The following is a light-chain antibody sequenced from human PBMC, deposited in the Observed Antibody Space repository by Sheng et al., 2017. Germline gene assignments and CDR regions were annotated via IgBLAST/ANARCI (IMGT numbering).Light chain of an antibody. J-gene: IGKJ1*01. CDR1: QDISSW. V-gene: IGKV1-12*01. Sequence: DIRMTQSPSSVSASVGDRVTITCRASQDISSWLAWYQQKPGTAPKLLIYAATTLPSGVPSRFNGSGSGTEFALTIGGLQPEDFATYFCQQADTFPLTFGQETKVEI. CDR2: AAT. CDR3: QQADTFPLT.